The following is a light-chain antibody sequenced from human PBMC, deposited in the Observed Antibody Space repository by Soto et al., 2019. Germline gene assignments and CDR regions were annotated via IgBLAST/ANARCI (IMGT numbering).Light chain of an antibody. CDR3: QQYNNWPPIT. J-gene: IGKJ5*01. CDR1: QSVSSSY. CDR2: GAS. V-gene: IGKV3-20*01. Sequence: EIVLTQSPATLSVSQGERATLSCRASQSVSSSYLAWYQQKPGQAPRLLIYGASSRATGIPDRFSGSGSGTDFTLTISRLEPEDFAVYYCQQYNNWPPITFGQGTRLEIK.